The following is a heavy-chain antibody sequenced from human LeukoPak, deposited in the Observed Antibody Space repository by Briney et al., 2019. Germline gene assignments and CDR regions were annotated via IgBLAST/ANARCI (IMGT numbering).Heavy chain of an antibody. CDR2: ISVGGSTT. V-gene: IGHV3-48*02. CDR1: GFTFSRNS. D-gene: IGHD4-17*01. Sequence: PGGSLRLSCAASGFTFSRNSMNWVRQAPGKGLEWVSYISVGGSTTYYADSVKGRFTISRDTAENSLYLQMNSLRDEDTAVYYCARDRYGDYVSDYWGQGTLVTVSS. J-gene: IGHJ4*02. CDR3: ARDRYGDYVSDY.